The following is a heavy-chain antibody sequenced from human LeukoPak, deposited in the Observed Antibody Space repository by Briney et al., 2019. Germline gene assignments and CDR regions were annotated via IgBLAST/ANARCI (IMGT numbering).Heavy chain of an antibody. CDR2: ISYDGSNK. J-gene: IGHJ4*02. V-gene: IGHV3-30*18. D-gene: IGHD3-16*01. CDR1: GFTFSSYG. CDR3: AKGGDC. Sequence: GGSLRLSCAASGFTFSSYGMHWVRQAPGKGLEWVAVISYDGSNKYYANSVKGRFTISRDNSKNTLYLQMNSLRAEDTAVYYCAKGGDCWGQGTLVTVSS.